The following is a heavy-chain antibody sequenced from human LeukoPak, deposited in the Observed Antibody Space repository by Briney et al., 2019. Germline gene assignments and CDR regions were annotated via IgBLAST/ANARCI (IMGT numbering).Heavy chain of an antibody. CDR1: GGSVGSTTYY. Sequence: PSETLSLTCTVSGGSVGSTTYYWSWICQPPGKGLEWIASINYSGNSYYNPPLKSRVTISVDKYENQFSLKLCSVTAADTGVYYCARYVVYGSGKYYFDYWGQGTLVTVSS. D-gene: IGHD3-10*01. V-gene: IGHV4-39*01. J-gene: IGHJ4*02. CDR2: INYSGNS. CDR3: ARYVVYGSGKYYFDY.